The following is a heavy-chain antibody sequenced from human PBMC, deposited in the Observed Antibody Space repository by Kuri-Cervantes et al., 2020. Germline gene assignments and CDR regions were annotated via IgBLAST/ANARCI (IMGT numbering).Heavy chain of an antibody. CDR3: ARHRIAVAAVDY. Sequence: SETLSLTCTVSGGSISSGDYYRSWLRQPPGKGLERIGSIYYSGSTYYNPSLKSRVTISVDTSKNQFSLKLSSVTAADTAVYYCARHRIAVAAVDYWGQGNLVTVSS. CDR2: IYYSGST. V-gene: IGHV4-39*01. CDR1: GGSISSGDYY. D-gene: IGHD6-19*01. J-gene: IGHJ4*02.